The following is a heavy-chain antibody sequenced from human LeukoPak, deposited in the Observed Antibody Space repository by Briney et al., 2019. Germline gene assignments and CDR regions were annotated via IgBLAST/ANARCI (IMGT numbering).Heavy chain of an antibody. CDR2: IYYSGST. V-gene: IGHV4-61*01. Sequence: SETLSLTCTVFGSSINSVYSWGWIRQPPGKGLEWIGYIYYSGSTNYNPSLKSRVTISVDTSKNQFSLKLSSVTAADTAVYYCARYQNSFDYWGQGTLVTVSS. J-gene: IGHJ4*02. CDR3: ARYQNSFDY. CDR1: GSSINSVYS.